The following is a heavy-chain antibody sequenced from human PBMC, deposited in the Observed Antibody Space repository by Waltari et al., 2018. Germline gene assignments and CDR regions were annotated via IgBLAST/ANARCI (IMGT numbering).Heavy chain of an antibody. V-gene: IGHV1-18*01. CDR2: TSAY. CDR3: ARKTYGRDV. J-gene: IGHJ6*02. CDR1: GYTFTSYG. Sequence: QVQLVQSGAEVKKPGASVKVSCKASGYTFTSYGISWVRKAPGQGLEWMGWTSAYRVTMTTDTSKRTAYMEVRSKRTDDTAVEYCARKTYGRDVWGQGTTVTVSS.